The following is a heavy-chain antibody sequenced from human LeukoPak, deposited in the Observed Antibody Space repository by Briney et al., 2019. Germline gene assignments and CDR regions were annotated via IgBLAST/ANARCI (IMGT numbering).Heavy chain of an antibody. CDR3: ARAGRLVCSSTSCARRGYGMDV. Sequence: GASVKVSCKASGYTFTGYYMHWVQQAPGQGLEWMGWINPNSGGTNYAQKFQGWVTMTRDTSISTAYMELSRLRSDDTAVYYCARAGRLVCSSTSCARRGYGMDVWGKGTTVTVSS. V-gene: IGHV1-2*04. D-gene: IGHD2-2*01. CDR2: INPNSGGT. CDR1: GYTFTGYY. J-gene: IGHJ6*04.